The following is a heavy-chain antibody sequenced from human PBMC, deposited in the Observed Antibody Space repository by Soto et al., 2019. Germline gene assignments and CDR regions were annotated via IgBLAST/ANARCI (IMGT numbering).Heavy chain of an antibody. J-gene: IGHJ6*01. CDR3: SRDVDFGEEDV. CDR1: GGSVSGGSYY. V-gene: IGHV4-61*01. CDR2: IYFSGRT. Sequence: QVQLQESGPGLVKPSETLSLTCTVSGGSVSGGSYYWNWIRQPPGKGLEWIGYIYFSGRTNYNPSLQSRVTISIDTSKNQFSLKLTSATAADTAVYYCSRDVDFGEEDVW. D-gene: IGHD4-17*01.